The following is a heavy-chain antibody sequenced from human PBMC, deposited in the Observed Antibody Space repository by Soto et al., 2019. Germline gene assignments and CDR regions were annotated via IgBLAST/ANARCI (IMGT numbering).Heavy chain of an antibody. CDR3: ARPAYCGGDCYDAFDI. J-gene: IGHJ3*02. Sequence: PGESLKISCKGSGYSFTSYWIGWVRQMPVKGLEWMGIIYPGDSDTRYSPSFQGQVTISADKSISTAYLQWSSLKASDTAMYYCARPAYCGGDCYDAFDIWGQGTMVTVS. V-gene: IGHV5-51*01. D-gene: IGHD2-21*02. CDR1: GYSFTSYW. CDR2: IYPGDSDT.